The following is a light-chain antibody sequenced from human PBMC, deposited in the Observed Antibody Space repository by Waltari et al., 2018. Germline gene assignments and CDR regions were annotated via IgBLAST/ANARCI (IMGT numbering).Light chain of an antibody. J-gene: IGKJ3*01. CDR2: KAS. CDR3: QQRNSYPLT. Sequence: DIQLTQSPSSLSASVGDRVTITCRASQGISSYLAWYQQKPGKAPKLLIYKASSLQSGVPSRFSGSGSGTEFTLTISSLQPEDFAVYYCQQRNSYPLTFGPGTKLDIK. CDR1: QGISSY. V-gene: IGKV1-9*01.